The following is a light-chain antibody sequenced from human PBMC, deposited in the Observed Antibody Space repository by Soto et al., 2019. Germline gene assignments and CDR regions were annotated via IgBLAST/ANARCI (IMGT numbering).Light chain of an antibody. CDR2: EVS. CDR3: SSYASSSSLV. CDR1: SSDIGTYNY. V-gene: IGLV2-14*01. J-gene: IGLJ3*02. Sequence: QSALTQPASVSGSLGQSITISCTGTSSDIGTYNYVSWYQEHPGKAPKLMVYEVSNRPSGVSNRFSASKSGNTASLTISGLQAEDEADYYCSSYASSSSLVFGGGTKLTVL.